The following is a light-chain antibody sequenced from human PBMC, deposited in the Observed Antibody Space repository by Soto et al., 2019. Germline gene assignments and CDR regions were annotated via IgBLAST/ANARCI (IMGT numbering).Light chain of an antibody. Sequence: EIVLTQSPGTLSLSPGERATLSCRASQSVSSSYLAWYQQKPGQAPRLLIYGASSRATGIPDSFSGSGSGSDFTLTISRLETDDVAVYYCQQYGSSPMYTFGQGTKLEIK. V-gene: IGKV3-20*01. CDR3: QQYGSSPMYT. CDR1: QSVSSSY. CDR2: GAS. J-gene: IGKJ2*01.